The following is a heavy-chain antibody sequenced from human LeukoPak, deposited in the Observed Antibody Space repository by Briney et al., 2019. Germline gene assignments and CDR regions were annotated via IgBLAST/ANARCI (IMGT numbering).Heavy chain of an antibody. V-gene: IGHV3-30-3*01. CDR1: GFTFSSYA. Sequence: GGSLRLSCAASGFTFSSYAMHWVRQAPGKGLEWVAVISYDGSNKYYADSVKGRFTISRDNSKNTLYLQMNSLRAEDTAVYYCGFAPLGEVGGFIIPPTFAFDYGGQETLVTVSS. J-gene: IGHJ4*02. CDR3: GFAPLGEVGGFIIPPTFAFDY. D-gene: IGHD3-10*01. CDR2: ISYDGSNK.